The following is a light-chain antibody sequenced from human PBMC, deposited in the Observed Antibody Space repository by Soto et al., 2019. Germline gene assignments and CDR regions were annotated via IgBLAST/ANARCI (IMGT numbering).Light chain of an antibody. V-gene: IGLV8-61*01. J-gene: IGLJ2*01. Sequence: QSVVTQEPSFSVSPGGRVTLTCGLSSGSVSTSYYPSWYQQTPGQAPRTLIYSTDIRSSGVPDRFSGSILGNKAALTITGAQADDESDYYCVLYMGSGISVFGGGTKLTVL. CDR1: SGSVSTSYY. CDR2: STD. CDR3: VLYMGSGISV.